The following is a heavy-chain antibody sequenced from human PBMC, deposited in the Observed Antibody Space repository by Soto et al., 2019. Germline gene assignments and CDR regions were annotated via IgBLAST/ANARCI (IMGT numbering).Heavy chain of an antibody. CDR2: IYYSGST. CDR3: ARVMRGYHRGEHDY. Sequence: QVQLQESGPGLVKPSQTLSLTCTVSGGSISSGDYYWSWIRQPPGKGLEWIGYIYYSGSTYYNPSLKSRVTISVDTSKNQVSLKLSSVTAADTAVYYGARVMRGYHRGEHDYWGQGTLVTVSS. CDR1: GGSISSGDYY. D-gene: IGHD3-3*01. J-gene: IGHJ4*02. V-gene: IGHV4-30-4*01.